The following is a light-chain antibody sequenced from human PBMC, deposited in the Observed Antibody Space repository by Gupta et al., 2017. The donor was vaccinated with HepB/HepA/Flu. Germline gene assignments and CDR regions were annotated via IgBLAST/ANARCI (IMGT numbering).Light chain of an antibody. CDR3: QSYDSSLSGYV. Sequence: QSVLTQPPSVSGAPGQRVPIPCPGSRSNIGARYDVHWYQQLPGTAPKLLIYGNSNRPSGVPDRFSGSKSGTSASLAITGLQADDEADYYCQSYDSSLSGYVFGGGTKVTVL. CDR2: GNS. J-gene: IGLJ1*01. V-gene: IGLV1-40*01. CDR1: RSNIGARYD.